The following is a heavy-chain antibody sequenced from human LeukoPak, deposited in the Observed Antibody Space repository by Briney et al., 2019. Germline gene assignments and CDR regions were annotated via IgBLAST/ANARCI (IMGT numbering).Heavy chain of an antibody. Sequence: ASVTVSCTASGYTFTSYDFNWVRQATRQGLEWMGWMNPNSGKTGYAQKFQGRVTMTRNTSISTAYMELSSLRSEDTAVYYCARASHGDYGGWKYYFDYWGQGTLVTVSS. CDR1: GYTFTSYD. D-gene: IGHD4-17*01. CDR2: MNPNSGKT. CDR3: ARASHGDYGGWKYYFDY. V-gene: IGHV1-8*01. J-gene: IGHJ4*02.